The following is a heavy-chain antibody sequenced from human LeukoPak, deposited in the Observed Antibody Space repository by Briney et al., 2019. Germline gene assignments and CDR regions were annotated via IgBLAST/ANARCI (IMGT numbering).Heavy chain of an antibody. CDR2: IYYSGST. CDR1: GGSISPYY. J-gene: IGHJ4*02. CDR3: ASSLSSGYYYKLDY. Sequence: PSETLSLTCTVSGGSISPYYWSWIRQPPGKGLEWIGYIYYSGSTNYNPSLKSRVTISVDTSKNQFSLKLSSVTAADTAVYYCASSLSSGYYYKLDYWGQGTLVTVSS. V-gene: IGHV4-59*01. D-gene: IGHD3-22*01.